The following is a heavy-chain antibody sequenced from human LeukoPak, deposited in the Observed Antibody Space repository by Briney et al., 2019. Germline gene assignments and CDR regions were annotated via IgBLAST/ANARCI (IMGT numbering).Heavy chain of an antibody. J-gene: IGHJ3*02. D-gene: IGHD3-22*01. Sequence: GGSLRLSCAASGFIFSSYDMPWVRQATGKGLEWVSGIGTGGDTHYPDSVKGRFTISRQNAKNSSDLQMNSLRAGDTAVYYCARAARYYGSSGAHAFDIWGQGTMVTVS. CDR3: ARAARYYGSSGAHAFDI. CDR1: GFIFSSYD. CDR2: IGTGGDT. V-gene: IGHV3-13*01.